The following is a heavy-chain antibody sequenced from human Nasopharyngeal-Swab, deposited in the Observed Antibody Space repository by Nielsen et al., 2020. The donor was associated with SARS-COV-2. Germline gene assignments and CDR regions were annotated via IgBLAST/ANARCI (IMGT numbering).Heavy chain of an antibody. Sequence: ASVKVSCKASGYTFTSYGISWVRQAPGQGLEWMGWISAYNGNTNYAQKLQGRVTMTKDTSTSTAYMELRSLRSDDTAVYYCARVIVVVPAAILSGVYYYYMDVWGKGTTVTVSS. CDR2: ISAYNGNT. CDR3: ARVIVVVPAAILSGVYYYYMDV. V-gene: IGHV1-18*01. J-gene: IGHJ6*03. CDR1: GYTFTSYG. D-gene: IGHD2-2*02.